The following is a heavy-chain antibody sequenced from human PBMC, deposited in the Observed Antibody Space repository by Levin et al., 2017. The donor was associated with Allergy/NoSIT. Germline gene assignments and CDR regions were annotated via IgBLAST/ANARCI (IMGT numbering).Heavy chain of an antibody. D-gene: IGHD3-22*01. Sequence: PMASVKVSCKVSGYTLTELSMHWVRQAPGKGLEWMGGFDPEDGETIYAQKFQGRVTMTEDTSTDTAYMELSSLRSEDTAVYYCATSLRWYYDSSTLFDYWGQGTLVTVSS. CDR1: GYTLTELS. CDR3: ATSLRWYYDSSTLFDY. CDR2: FDPEDGET. J-gene: IGHJ4*02. V-gene: IGHV1-24*01.